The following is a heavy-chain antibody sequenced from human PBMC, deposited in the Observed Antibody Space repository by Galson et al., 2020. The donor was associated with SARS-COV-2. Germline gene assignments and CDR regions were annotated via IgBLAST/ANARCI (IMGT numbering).Heavy chain of an antibody. Sequence: GESLKISCAASGFIYDTYWMNWVRQVPGKGLVWVTRINSDGSTYYADFVKGRFTISRDNAKNMLYLHMNSLRAEDTAVYYCARDWYYRFDSWGQGTLVTVSS. J-gene: IGHJ4*02. D-gene: IGHD3-10*01. CDR2: INSDGST. V-gene: IGHV3-74*01. CDR3: ARDWYYRFDS. CDR1: GFIYDTYW.